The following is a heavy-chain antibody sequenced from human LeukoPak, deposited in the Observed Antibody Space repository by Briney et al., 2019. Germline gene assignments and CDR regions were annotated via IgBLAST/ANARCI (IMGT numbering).Heavy chain of an antibody. Sequence: SETLSLTCTVSGGSISSYYWIWIRQPPGKGLEWVGYIYYSGSTNYNPSLKSRVTISVDTSKNQFSLKLSSVTAADTAVYYCARSGYSYGADAFDIWGQGTMVTVSS. D-gene: IGHD5-18*01. CDR2: IYYSGST. J-gene: IGHJ3*02. CDR1: GGSISSYY. V-gene: IGHV4-59*01. CDR3: ARSGYSYGADAFDI.